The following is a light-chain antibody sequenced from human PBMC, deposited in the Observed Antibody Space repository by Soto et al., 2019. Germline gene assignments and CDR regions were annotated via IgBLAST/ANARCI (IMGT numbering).Light chain of an antibody. Sequence: DIQMTQSPSSLSASVGDRVTITCRASQNIFSYLSWYQHKPGKAPELLIYAASSLQSGVPSRFSGSGSGTDFALTISSLQPEDFATFYCQQSYSVPHTFCQGTKLEI. V-gene: IGKV1-39*01. CDR2: AAS. CDR1: QNIFSY. CDR3: QQSYSVPHT. J-gene: IGKJ2*01.